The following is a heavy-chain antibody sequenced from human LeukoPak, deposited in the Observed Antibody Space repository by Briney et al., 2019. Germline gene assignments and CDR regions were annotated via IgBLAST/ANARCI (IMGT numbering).Heavy chain of an antibody. V-gene: IGHV3-53*01. CDR1: GFTVSSNY. CDR2: IYSGGST. Sequence: GGSLRPSCAASGFTVSSNYMSWVRQAPGKGPEWVSVIYSGGSTYYADSVKGRFTISRDNSKNTLYLQMNSLRAEDTAVYYCARSSSGAFDYWGQGTLVTVSS. J-gene: IGHJ4*02. CDR3: ARSSSGAFDY.